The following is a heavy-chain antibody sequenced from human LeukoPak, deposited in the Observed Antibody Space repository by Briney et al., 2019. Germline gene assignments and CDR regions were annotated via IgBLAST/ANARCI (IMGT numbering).Heavy chain of an antibody. CDR3: ARILEGFFDY. V-gene: IGHV4-34*01. Sequence: SETLSLTCAVYGGSFSGYYWSWIRLPPGKGLEWIGEINHSGSTNYNPSLKSRVTISVDTSKNQFSLKLSSVTAADTAVYYCARILEGFFDYWGQGTLVTVSS. J-gene: IGHJ4*02. CDR1: GGSFSGYY. CDR2: INHSGST.